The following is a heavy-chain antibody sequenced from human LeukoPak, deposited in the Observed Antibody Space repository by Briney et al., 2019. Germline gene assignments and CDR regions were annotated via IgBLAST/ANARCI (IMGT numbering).Heavy chain of an antibody. J-gene: IGHJ4*02. CDR2: IKQDGSEK. V-gene: IGHV3-7*01. CDR3: ARTAYGRLQANFDY. CDR1: GFTFSSYW. Sequence: PGGSLRLSCAASGFTFSSYWMSWVRQAPGKGLEWVANIKQDGSEKYYVDSVKGRFTISRDNAKNSLYLQTNSLRAEDTAVYYCARTAYGRLQANFDYWGQGTLVTVSS. D-gene: IGHD5-24*01.